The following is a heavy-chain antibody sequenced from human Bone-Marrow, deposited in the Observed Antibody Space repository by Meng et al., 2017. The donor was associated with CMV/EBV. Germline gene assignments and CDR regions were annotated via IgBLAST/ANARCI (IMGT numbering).Heavy chain of an antibody. CDR2: INTDGSFT. V-gene: IGHV3-74*03. CDR1: GLTFRSYW. J-gene: IGHJ4*02. CDR3: GRDLTGERDL. D-gene: IGHD7-27*01. Sequence: LVVHGGGFVSAGGSRSLSCAESGLTFRSYWMHWVRQVPGEGLMWVSRINTDGSFTSYADSVKGRFTISRDNAKNTLYLQMNSLRVDDSAVYYCGRDLTGERDLWGQGTLVTVSS.